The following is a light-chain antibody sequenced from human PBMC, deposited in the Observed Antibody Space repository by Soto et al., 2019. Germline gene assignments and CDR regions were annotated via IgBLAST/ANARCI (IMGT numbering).Light chain of an antibody. V-gene: IGKV3-20*01. J-gene: IGKJ4*01. CDR2: DAS. CDR3: QPFASYPMT. Sequence: CVSPGKRVALGGRASQSVSDYLAWYQQKPGQAPRLLIYDASNRATGIPDRFSGGGYGTDFTLTISRLEPEDFAVYYCQPFASYPMTYGGGTKVDIK. CDR1: QSVSDY.